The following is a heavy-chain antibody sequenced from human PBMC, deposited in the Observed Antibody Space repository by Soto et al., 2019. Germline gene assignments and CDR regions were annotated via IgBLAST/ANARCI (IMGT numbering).Heavy chain of an antibody. CDR3: ARDIARVTMVRGVISYAGYY. CDR2: IYHSGST. D-gene: IGHD3-10*01. Sequence: QVQLQESGPGLVKPSGTLSLTCAVSGGSISSSNWWSWVRQPPGKGLEWIGEIYHSGSTNYNPSLKSRVTISVDKSKNQFSLKLSSVTAADTAVYYCARDIARVTMVRGVISYAGYYWGQGTLVTVSS. V-gene: IGHV4-4*02. CDR1: GGSISSSNW. J-gene: IGHJ4*02.